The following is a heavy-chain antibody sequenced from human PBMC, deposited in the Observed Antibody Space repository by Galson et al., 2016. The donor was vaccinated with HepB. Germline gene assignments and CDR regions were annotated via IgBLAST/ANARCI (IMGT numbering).Heavy chain of an antibody. J-gene: IGHJ4*02. Sequence: SLRLSCAVSGFTFDDYAMHWVRQAPGKGLEWVSGITWSSTSIAYADSVKGRFTISRDNGKSSLYLQMNSLRAENTALYYCAKSGTSGIAVAGTGILDSWGQGALVTVSS. V-gene: IGHV3-9*01. D-gene: IGHD6-19*01. CDR3: AKSGTSGIAVAGTGILDS. CDR1: GFTFDDYA. CDR2: ITWSSTSI.